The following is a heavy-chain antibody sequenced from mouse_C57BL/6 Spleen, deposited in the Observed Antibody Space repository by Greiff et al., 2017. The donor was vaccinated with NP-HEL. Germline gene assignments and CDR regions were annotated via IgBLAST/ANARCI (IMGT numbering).Heavy chain of an antibody. CDR2: IYPRSGNT. D-gene: IGHD2-1*01. V-gene: IGHV1-81*01. CDR3: ARKENGNYYFDY. CDR1: GYTFTSYG. Sequence: VQLQQSGAELARPGASVKLSCKASGYTFTSYGISWVKQRTGQGLEWIGEIYPRSGNTYYNEKFKGKATLTADKSSSTAYMELRSLTSEDSAVYFCARKENGNYYFDYWGQGTTLTVSS. J-gene: IGHJ2*01.